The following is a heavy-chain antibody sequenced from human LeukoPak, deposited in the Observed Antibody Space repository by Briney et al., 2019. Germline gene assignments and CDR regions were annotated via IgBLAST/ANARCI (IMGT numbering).Heavy chain of an antibody. CDR2: INHSGST. D-gene: IGHD3-22*01. CDR1: GGSFSGYY. CDR3: ARGYYDSRDNWFDP. V-gene: IGHV4-34*01. J-gene: IGHJ5*02. Sequence: PSETLSLTCAVYGGSFSGYYWSWIRQPPGKGLEWIGEINHSGSTNYNPSLKSRVTISVDTSKNQFSLKLSSVTAADTAVYYCARGYYDSRDNWFDPWGQGTLVTVSS.